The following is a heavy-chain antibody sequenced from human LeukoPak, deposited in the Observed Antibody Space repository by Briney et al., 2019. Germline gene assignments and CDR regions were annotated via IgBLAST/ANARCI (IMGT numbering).Heavy chain of an antibody. V-gene: IGHV4-4*07. CDR3: ASGPRGFYYYYGMDA. D-gene: IGHD6-25*01. CDR1: GGSISSYY. Sequence: SETLSLTCTVSGGSISSYYWSWIRQPAGKGLEWIGRIYTSGSTNYNPSLKSRVTMSVDTSKNQFSLKLSAVTAADTAVYYCASGPRGFYYYYGMDAWGQGTTVTVSS. CDR2: IYTSGST. J-gene: IGHJ6*02.